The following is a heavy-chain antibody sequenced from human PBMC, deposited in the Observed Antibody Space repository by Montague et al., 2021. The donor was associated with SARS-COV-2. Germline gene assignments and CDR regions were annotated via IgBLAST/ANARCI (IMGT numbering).Heavy chain of an antibody. CDR1: GGSISSSNYY. Sequence: SETLSLTCTVSGGSISSSNYYWDWIRQPPGKGLEWIGSIYDSGSTYYNPSPKSRVTISVDTSKNHFSLKLSSVTAADAAVYYCARRGRKLLPVATTIGGFDIWGQGTMVTASS. CDR3: ARRGRKLLPVATTIGGFDI. J-gene: IGHJ3*02. V-gene: IGHV4-39*02. CDR2: IYDSGST. D-gene: IGHD5-12*01.